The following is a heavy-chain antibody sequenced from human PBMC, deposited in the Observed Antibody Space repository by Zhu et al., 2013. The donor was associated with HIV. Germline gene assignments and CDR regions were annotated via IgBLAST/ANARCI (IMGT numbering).Heavy chain of an antibody. CDR2: IYYSGST. Sequence: VQLQESGPGLVKPSETLSLTCTVSGGSVSSSSSYWGWVRQPPGKGLEWIGSIYYSGSTYYNPSLKSRVTISVDTSKNQFSLKLSSVTAADTAVYYCARGPTAAGRRWFDPWGQGTLVTVSS. V-gene: IGHV4-39*07. J-gene: IGHJ5*02. CDR3: ARGPTAAGRRWFDP. CDR1: GGSVSSSSSY. D-gene: IGHD6-13*01.